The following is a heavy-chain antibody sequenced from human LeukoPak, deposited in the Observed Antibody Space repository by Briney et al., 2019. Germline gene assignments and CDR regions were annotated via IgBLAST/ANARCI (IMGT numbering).Heavy chain of an antibody. CDR1: GGSFSGYY. CDR3: ARGQFDIVVVPAANMAAFDY. D-gene: IGHD2-2*01. J-gene: IGHJ4*02. Sequence: SETLSLTCAVYGGSFSGYYWSWIRQPPGTGLEWIGEINHSGSTNYNPSLKSRVTISVDTSKNQFSLKLSSVTAADTAVYYCARGQFDIVVVPAANMAAFDYWGQGTLVTVSS. V-gene: IGHV4-34*01. CDR2: INHSGST.